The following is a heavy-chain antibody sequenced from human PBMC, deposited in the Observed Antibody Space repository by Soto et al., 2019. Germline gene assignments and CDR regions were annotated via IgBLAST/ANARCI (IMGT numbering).Heavy chain of an antibody. J-gene: IGHJ6*02. CDR3: AKTMVRRVSGRYYFYLLDV. D-gene: IGHD3-10*01. Sequence: GESLKISCKGYGYTFSTYWIVWARQVPGKGLDWMGIINPLNSDLRYSPSFQGHVSLSADKATNSAYLQWNSLEAPDTAMYYCAKTMVRRVSGRYYFYLLDVWGQGTTVTVSS. CDR1: GYTFSTYW. V-gene: IGHV5-51*01. CDR2: INPLNSDL.